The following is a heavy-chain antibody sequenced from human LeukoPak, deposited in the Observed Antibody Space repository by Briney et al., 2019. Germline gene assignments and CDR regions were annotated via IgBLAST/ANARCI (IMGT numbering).Heavy chain of an antibody. J-gene: IGHJ4*02. Sequence: SETLSLTCTVSGDSISSGGYYWRWIRQHPGKGLEWIGYIYYSGSTYYNPSLKSRITISVDTSKNQFSLKLSSVTAADTAVYYCARGLTGTHWGHFGYWGQGTLVTVSS. CDR2: IYYSGST. CDR1: GDSISSGGYY. CDR3: ARGLTGTHWGHFGY. D-gene: IGHD1-20*01. V-gene: IGHV4-31*03.